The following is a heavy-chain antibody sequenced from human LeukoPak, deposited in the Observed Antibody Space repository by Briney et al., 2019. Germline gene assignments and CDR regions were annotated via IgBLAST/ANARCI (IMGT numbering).Heavy chain of an antibody. Sequence: GASVKVSCKASGYTFTSYGISWVRQAPGQGLEWRGWISAYNGNTNYAQKLQGRVTMTTDTSTSTAYMELNSLRAEDTALYYCARDEGSTVVWGPIFYWGQGTLVTVSS. CDR1: GYTFTSYG. V-gene: IGHV1-18*01. D-gene: IGHD3-10*01. CDR2: ISAYNGNT. CDR3: ARDEGSTVVWGPIFY. J-gene: IGHJ4*02.